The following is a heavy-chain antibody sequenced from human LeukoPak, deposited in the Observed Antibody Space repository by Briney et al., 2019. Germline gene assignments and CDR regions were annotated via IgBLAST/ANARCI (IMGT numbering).Heavy chain of an antibody. CDR3: ARIVVVGAFDI. CDR1: GFTFSDYY. J-gene: IGHJ3*02. CDR2: IYSGGST. Sequence: GGSLRLSCAASGFTFSDYYMSWVRQAPGKGLEWVSVIYSGGSTYYADSVKGRFTISRDNSKNTLYLQMNSLRAEDTAVYYCARIVVVGAFDIWGQGTMVTVSS. V-gene: IGHV3-53*01. D-gene: IGHD3-22*01.